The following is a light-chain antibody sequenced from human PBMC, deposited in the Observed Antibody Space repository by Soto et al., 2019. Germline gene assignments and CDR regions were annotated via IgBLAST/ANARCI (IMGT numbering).Light chain of an antibody. Sequence: EIVMTQSPAPLAVSPGETATLSCRTSQSVGINLAWYQQKPGQAPRLLVYGASTRATGIPARFSGSGSGTEFTLTISSLQSEDFAVYYCHQYNDWPRTFGQGTKVDIK. CDR2: GAS. J-gene: IGKJ1*01. V-gene: IGKV3-15*01. CDR1: QSVGIN. CDR3: HQYNDWPRT.